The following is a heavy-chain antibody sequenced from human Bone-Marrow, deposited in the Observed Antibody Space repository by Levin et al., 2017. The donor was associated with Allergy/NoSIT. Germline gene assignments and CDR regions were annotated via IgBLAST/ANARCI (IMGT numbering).Heavy chain of an antibody. CDR1: GFTFSNHW. Sequence: LSLTCAASGFTFSNHWMSWVRQPPGKGLEWVANIKPDGSEKFYVDAVKGRVTISRDNAKNSLYLQMNSLRAEDTAVYYCARDRSIATPLDYWGQGTLVTVSS. D-gene: IGHD1-26*01. J-gene: IGHJ4*02. CDR3: ARDRSIATPLDY. CDR2: IKPDGSEK. V-gene: IGHV3-7*04.